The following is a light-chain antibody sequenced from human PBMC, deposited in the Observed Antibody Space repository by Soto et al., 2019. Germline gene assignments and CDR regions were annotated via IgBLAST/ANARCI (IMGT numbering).Light chain of an antibody. CDR3: QQSSNWPLT. J-gene: IGKJ3*01. CDR2: DAS. CDR1: QSVRSY. V-gene: IGKV3-11*01. Sequence: EIVFTQSRATVSLYPGERAALSCRASQSVRSYLAWYQQKPGQAPRLLIYDASNRATGIPARFSGSGSGTDFTLTISSLEPEDFAVYYCQQSSNWPLTFGPGTKVDIK.